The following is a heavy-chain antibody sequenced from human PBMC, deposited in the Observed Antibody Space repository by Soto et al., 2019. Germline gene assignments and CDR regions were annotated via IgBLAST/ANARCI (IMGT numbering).Heavy chain of an antibody. CDR1: GGSLRNSV. J-gene: IGHJ4*02. CDR2: VIPILGTA. CDR3: ARLGHPGH. V-gene: IGHV1-69*01. Sequence: QVQLVQSGAEVKKPGSSVKVSCTASGGSLRNSVISWVRQAPAQRLEWMGGVIPILGTANYAQKFQGRVTMTAEEATSTAYMDLSRLSHDDTAVYYWARLGHPGHWGPGTLVIVSS.